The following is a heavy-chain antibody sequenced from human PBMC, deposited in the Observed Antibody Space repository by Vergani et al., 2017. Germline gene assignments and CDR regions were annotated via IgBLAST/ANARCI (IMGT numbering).Heavy chain of an antibody. J-gene: IGHJ4*02. CDR3: ARTKHDGGPYGDYYFDY. Sequence: QVTLKESGPALVKPTQTLTLTCTFSGFSLSTSGMRVSRIRQPPGKALEWLARIDWDDDKFYSTSLKTRLTISKDTSKNQVVLTMTNMDPVDTATYYCARTKHDGGPYGDYYFDYWGQGTLVTVSS. CDR1: GFSLSTSGMR. CDR2: IDWDDDK. D-gene: IGHD4-17*01. V-gene: IGHV2-70*04.